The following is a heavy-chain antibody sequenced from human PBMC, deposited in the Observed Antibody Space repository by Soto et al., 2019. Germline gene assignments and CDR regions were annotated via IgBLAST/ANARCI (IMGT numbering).Heavy chain of an antibody. CDR2: ISAYNGNT. Sequence: ASVKVSFKACGYTFTSYGISWLRQAPGQGLEWMGWISAYNGNTNYAQKLQGRVTMTTDTSTSTAYMELRSLRSDDTAVYYCARALAQNWFDPWGQGTLVTVSS. J-gene: IGHJ5*02. CDR1: GYTFTSYG. D-gene: IGHD3-3*02. V-gene: IGHV1-18*01. CDR3: ARALAQNWFDP.